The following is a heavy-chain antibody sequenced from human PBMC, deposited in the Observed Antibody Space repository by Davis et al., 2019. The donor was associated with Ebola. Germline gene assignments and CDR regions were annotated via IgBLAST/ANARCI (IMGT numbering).Heavy chain of an antibody. J-gene: IGHJ5*02. CDR3: ARVSGSSGYYSRWFDP. CDR1: GGSFSGYY. Sequence: PSETLSLTCAVYGGSFSGYYWSWIRQPPGKGLEWIGEINHSGSTNYNPSLKSRVTISVDTSKNQFSPKLSSVTAADTAVYYCARVSGSSGYYSRWFDPWGQGTLVTVSS. V-gene: IGHV4-34*01. CDR2: INHSGST. D-gene: IGHD3-22*01.